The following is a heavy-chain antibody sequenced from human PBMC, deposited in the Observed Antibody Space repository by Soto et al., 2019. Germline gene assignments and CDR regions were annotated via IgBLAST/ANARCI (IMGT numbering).Heavy chain of an antibody. CDR1: GYTFTSYY. CDR2: INPSGGST. Sequence: ASVKVSCKASGYTFTSYYMHWVRQAPGQGLEWMGIINPSGGSTSYAQKFQGRVTMTRDTSTSTVYMELSSLRSEDTAVYYCARGRGVVVPAARAYNWFDPWGQGTLVTVSS. D-gene: IGHD2-2*01. V-gene: IGHV1-46*03. CDR3: ARGRGVVVPAARAYNWFDP. J-gene: IGHJ5*02.